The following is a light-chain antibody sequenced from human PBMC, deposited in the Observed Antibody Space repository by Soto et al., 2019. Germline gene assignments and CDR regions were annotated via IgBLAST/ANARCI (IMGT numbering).Light chain of an antibody. J-gene: IGKJ2*01. V-gene: IGKV3-15*01. CDR2: GAS. Sequence: EIVMTQSPATLSVSPRERATLSCRASQSVSSNLAWYQQKPGQAPRLLIYGASTRATGIPARFSGSGSGTEFTLTISSLQSEDFAVYYCQQYHNWPPYTFGQRTKLEIK. CDR3: QQYHNWPPYT. CDR1: QSVSSN.